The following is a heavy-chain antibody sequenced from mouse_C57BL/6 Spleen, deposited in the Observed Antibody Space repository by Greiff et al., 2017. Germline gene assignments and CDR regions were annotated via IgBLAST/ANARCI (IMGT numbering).Heavy chain of an antibody. D-gene: IGHD1-1*01. V-gene: IGHV3-6*01. J-gene: IGHJ1*03. CDR2: RSYDGSN. CDR3: ARDGSSCRGCYWYFDV. Sequence: EVKLEESGPGLVKPSQSLSLTCSVTGYSITSGFYWNWIRQFPGNKLGWMRYRSYDGSNNYNPSHKNRISITRATSKNQFFLKLNSVTIEDTATYYCARDGSSCRGCYWYFDVWGTGTTVTVSS. CDR1: GYSITSGFY.